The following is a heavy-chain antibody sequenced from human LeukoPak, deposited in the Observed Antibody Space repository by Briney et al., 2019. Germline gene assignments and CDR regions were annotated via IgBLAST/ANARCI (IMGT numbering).Heavy chain of an antibody. D-gene: IGHD3-3*01. CDR1: GFTFSSYA. Sequence: PGGSLRLSCAASGFTFSSYAMSWVRQAPGKELEWVSVITRSGSTYYADSVKGRFTISRDNSKNILYLQMNSLRAEDTAVYSCAKGAVAPRSGGDYFDYWGQGTLVTVSS. J-gene: IGHJ4*02. CDR3: AKGAVAPRSGGDYFDY. CDR2: ITRSGST. V-gene: IGHV3-23*01.